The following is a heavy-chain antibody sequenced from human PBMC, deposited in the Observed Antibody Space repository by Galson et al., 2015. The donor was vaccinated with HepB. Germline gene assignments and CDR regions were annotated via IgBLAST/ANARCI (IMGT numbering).Heavy chain of an antibody. CDR2: ITPILGIA. D-gene: IGHD2-15*01. Sequence: SVKVSCKASGGTFSSYAISWVRQAPGQGLEWMGRITPILGIANYAQKFQGRVTITADKSTSTAYMELSSLRSEDTAVYYCARDLDCSGGSCYGLSYYYYGMDVWGQGTTVTVSS. V-gene: IGHV1-69*04. CDR1: GGTFSSYA. J-gene: IGHJ6*02. CDR3: ARDLDCSGGSCYGLSYYYYGMDV.